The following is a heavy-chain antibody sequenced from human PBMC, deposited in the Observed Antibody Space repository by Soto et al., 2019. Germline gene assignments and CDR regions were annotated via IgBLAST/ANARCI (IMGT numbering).Heavy chain of an antibody. Sequence: QVQLVQSGAEVKKPGASGKVSCKASGYTFTSYDINWVRQATGQGREWMGWMNPNSGNTVYAQKFQGRVTMTRNTSISTAYMELSSLRSAETAVYYCAREKTSYGMDVWGQGTTVTVSS. CDR3: AREKTSYGMDV. V-gene: IGHV1-8*01. CDR1: GYTFTSYD. CDR2: MNPNSGNT. J-gene: IGHJ6*02.